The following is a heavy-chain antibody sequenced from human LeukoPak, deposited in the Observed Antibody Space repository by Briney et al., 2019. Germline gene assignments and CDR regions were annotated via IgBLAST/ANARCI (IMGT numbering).Heavy chain of an antibody. Sequence: PGGSLRLSCAASGFTLSNYGMHWVRQAPGKGLEWVAVIWYDGSNKYYADSVKGRFTISRDNAKNSLYLQMNSLRAEDTAVCYCARDRNWGTYYFDYWGQGTLVTVSS. V-gene: IGHV3-33*01. D-gene: IGHD7-27*01. CDR1: GFTLSNYG. J-gene: IGHJ4*02. CDR3: ARDRNWGTYYFDY. CDR2: IWYDGSNK.